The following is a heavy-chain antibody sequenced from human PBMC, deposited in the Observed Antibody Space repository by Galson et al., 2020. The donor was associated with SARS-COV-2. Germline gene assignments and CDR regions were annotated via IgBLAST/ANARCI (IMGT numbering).Heavy chain of an antibody. D-gene: IGHD3-10*01. CDR2: INPNSGGT. V-gene: IGHV1-2*02. CDR1: GYTFTGYY. J-gene: IGHJ6*02. Sequence: ASVKVSCKASGYTFTGYYMHWVRQAPGQGLEWMGWINPNSGGTNYAQKFQGRVTMTRDTSISTAYMELSRLRSDDTAVYYCARVGLHPVLLYYYYGMDVWGQGTTVTVSS. CDR3: ARVGLHPVLLYYYYGMDV.